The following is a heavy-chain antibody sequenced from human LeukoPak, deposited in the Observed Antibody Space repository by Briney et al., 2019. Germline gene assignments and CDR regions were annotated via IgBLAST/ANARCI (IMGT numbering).Heavy chain of an antibody. CDR2: ISGSGGGT. CDR3: AKRGVVIRVILVGFHKEAYYFDS. Sequence: GGSLRLSCAVSGITLSNYAMSWVRQAPGKGLEWVAGISGSGGGTKYADSVKGRFTISRDNSKNTLYLQMNNLRVDDTAVYFCAKRGVVIRVILVGFHKEAYYFDSWGQGALVTVSS. V-gene: IGHV3-23*01. D-gene: IGHD3-22*01. J-gene: IGHJ4*02. CDR1: GITLSNYA.